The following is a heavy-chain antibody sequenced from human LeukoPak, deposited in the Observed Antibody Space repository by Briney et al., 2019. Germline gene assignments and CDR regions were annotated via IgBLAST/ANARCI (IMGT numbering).Heavy chain of an antibody. CDR1: GFTFSSYA. D-gene: IGHD2-2*02. CDR2: ISGSGGST. J-gene: IGHJ4*02. Sequence: GGSLRLSCAASGFTFSSYAMSWVRQAPGKGLGWVSAISGSGGSTYYADSVKGRFTISRDNSKNTLYLQMNSLRAEDTAVYYCAKDPIGKVVPAAILFDGYWGQGTLVTVSS. V-gene: IGHV3-23*01. CDR3: AKDPIGKVVPAAILFDGY.